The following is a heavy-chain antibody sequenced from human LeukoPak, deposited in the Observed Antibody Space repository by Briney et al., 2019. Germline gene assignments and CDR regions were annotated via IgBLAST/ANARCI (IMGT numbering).Heavy chain of an antibody. V-gene: IGHV4-34*01. J-gene: IGHJ6*02. D-gene: IGHD2-2*01. Sequence: PSETLSLTCAVYGGSFSGYYWSWIRQPPGKGLEWIGEINHSGSTNYNPSLKSRVTISVDTSKNQFSLKLSSVTAADTAVYYCARAAPLRYCSSTSCYAVGYYYYYGMDVWGQETTVTVS. CDR3: ARAAPLRYCSSTSCYAVGYYYYYGMDV. CDR2: INHSGST. CDR1: GGSFSGYY.